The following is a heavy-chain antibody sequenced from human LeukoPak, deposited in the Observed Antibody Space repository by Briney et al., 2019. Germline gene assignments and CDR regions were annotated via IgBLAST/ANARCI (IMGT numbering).Heavy chain of an antibody. Sequence: PGGSLRLSCAASGFTFSSHNMNWVRQAPGKGLKWVSSISGRGNYIFYAGSVKGRFTISRDSAKNSLPLQMNSLRAEDTAVYYCAKDQGFDYYDSSGYYLDYWGQGTLVTVSS. CDR3: AKDQGFDYYDSSGYYLDY. CDR1: GFTFSSHN. CDR2: ISGRGNYI. J-gene: IGHJ4*02. D-gene: IGHD3-22*01. V-gene: IGHV3-21*01.